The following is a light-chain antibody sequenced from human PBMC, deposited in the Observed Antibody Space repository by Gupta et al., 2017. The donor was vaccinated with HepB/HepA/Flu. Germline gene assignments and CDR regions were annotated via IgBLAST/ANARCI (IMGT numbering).Light chain of an antibody. Sequence: EIVMTQSPATLSVSPGERATLSCRTSQSIGNKLAWYQQRPGQVPRLLIYDASTRATGIPPRFNGSGSGTEFTLTISYLRSEESAVYFCQQDNSWVTFGGGTKVEIK. CDR1: QSIGNK. CDR2: DAS. J-gene: IGKJ4*01. CDR3: QQDNSWVT. V-gene: IGKV3-15*01.